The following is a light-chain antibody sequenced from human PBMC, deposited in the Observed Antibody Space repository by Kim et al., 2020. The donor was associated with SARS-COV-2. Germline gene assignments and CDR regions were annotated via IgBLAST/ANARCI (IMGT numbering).Light chain of an antibody. CDR3: QQSYSTPRT. CDR2: AAS. Sequence: ASVGDRVTITCRASQSISSYLNWYQQKPGKAPKLLSYAASSLQSGVPSRFSGSGSGTDFTLTSSSLQPEDFATYYCQQSYSTPRTFGQGTKVDIK. V-gene: IGKV1-39*01. J-gene: IGKJ1*01. CDR1: QSISSY.